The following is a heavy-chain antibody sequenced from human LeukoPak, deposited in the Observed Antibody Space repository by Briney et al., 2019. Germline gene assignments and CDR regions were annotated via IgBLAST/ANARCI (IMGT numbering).Heavy chain of an antibody. CDR3: AREWAIQLGIFYYYYGMDV. Sequence: PGGSLRLSCAASGFTLSSYSMNWVRQAPGKGLEWVSSISSSSSYIYYADSVKGRFTISRDNAKNSLYLQMNSLRAEDTAVYYCAREWAIQLGIFYYYYGMDVWGQGTTVTVSS. D-gene: IGHD5-18*01. CDR2: ISSSSSYI. V-gene: IGHV3-21*01. J-gene: IGHJ6*02. CDR1: GFTLSSYS.